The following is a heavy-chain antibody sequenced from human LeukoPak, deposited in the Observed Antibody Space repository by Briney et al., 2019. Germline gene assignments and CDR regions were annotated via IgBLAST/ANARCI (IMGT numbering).Heavy chain of an antibody. V-gene: IGHV7-4-1*02. D-gene: IGHD3-10*01. CDR3: ARSYGAFEGATYYYYGMDV. CDR1: GYTFTSYA. Sequence: ASVKVSCKASGYTFTSYAMNWVGQAPGQGLEWMGWINTNTGNPTYAQGFTGRFVFSLDTSVSTAYLQISSLTAADTAVYYCARSYGAFEGATYYYYGMDVWGQGTTVTVSS. CDR2: INTNTGNP. J-gene: IGHJ6*02.